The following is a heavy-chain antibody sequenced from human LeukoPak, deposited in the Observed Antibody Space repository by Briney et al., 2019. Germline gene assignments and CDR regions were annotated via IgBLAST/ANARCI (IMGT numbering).Heavy chain of an antibody. CDR3: ARSGVPQR. Sequence: PSETLSLTCTVSGGSIDSYYWSWIRQPPGKGLEWIGYIYYSGSTNYNPSLKSRVTISLDTPKNQFSLELNSVTAADTAVYYCARSGVPQRWGRGTLVTVSS. J-gene: IGHJ4*02. CDR1: GGSIDSYY. D-gene: IGHD7-27*01. V-gene: IGHV4-59*01. CDR2: IYYSGST.